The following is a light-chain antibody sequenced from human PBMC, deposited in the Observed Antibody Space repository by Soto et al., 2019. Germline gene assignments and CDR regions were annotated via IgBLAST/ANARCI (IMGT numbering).Light chain of an antibody. Sequence: PSSLSSSVGGRVTTTCQASQNINNYLNWYQQKPGRAPKLLIYDASNLEAGVPSRFRGSGSGTDFTFTISRLQPEDIATYYCQQYENLPTFGQGTRLEIK. CDR3: QQYENLPT. J-gene: IGKJ5*01. CDR1: QNINNY. V-gene: IGKV1-33*01. CDR2: DAS.